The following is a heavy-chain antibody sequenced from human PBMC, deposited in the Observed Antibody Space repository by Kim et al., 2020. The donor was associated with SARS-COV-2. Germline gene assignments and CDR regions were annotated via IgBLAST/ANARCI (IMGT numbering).Heavy chain of an antibody. V-gene: IGHV3-21*01. CDR3: ARDGRFLDSLYPWYCYY. J-gene: IGHJ6*01. CDR1: GFTFSSYS. D-gene: IGHD3-3*01. CDR2: ISSSSGYI. Sequence: GGSLRLSCAASGFTFSSYSMNWVRQAPGKGLEWVSSISSSSGYIYYADSVKGRFTISRDNSKNTLYLQMNSLRAEDTAVYYCARDGRFLDSLYPWYCYY.